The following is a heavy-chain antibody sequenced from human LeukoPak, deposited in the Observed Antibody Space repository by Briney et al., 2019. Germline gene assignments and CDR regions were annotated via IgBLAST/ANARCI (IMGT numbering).Heavy chain of an antibody. CDR3: ARVGYYDSSGYYSNFDY. D-gene: IGHD3-22*01. V-gene: IGHV4-59*01. Sequence: SETLSLTCAVYGGSFSGYYWSWIRQPPGKGLEWLGYIYYTGSTTYNPSVKSRITISLDTSKKQISLKLRSVTAADTAVYYCARVGYYDSSGYYSNFDYWGQGTLVTVSS. CDR1: GGSFSGYY. J-gene: IGHJ4*02. CDR2: IYYTGST.